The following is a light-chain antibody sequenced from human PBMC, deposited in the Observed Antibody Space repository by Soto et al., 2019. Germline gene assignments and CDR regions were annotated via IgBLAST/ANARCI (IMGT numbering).Light chain of an antibody. CDR1: QSISSY. V-gene: IGKV1-39*01. CDR2: AAS. Sequence: DIQMTQSPSSLSASVGDRVTITCRASQSISSYLNWYQQKPGKAPKLLIYAASSLQSGVPSRFSGSGSGTYFTLTISSLQPEDFATYYCQQSYSNPRTFGGGTKVEIK. CDR3: QQSYSNPRT. J-gene: IGKJ4*01.